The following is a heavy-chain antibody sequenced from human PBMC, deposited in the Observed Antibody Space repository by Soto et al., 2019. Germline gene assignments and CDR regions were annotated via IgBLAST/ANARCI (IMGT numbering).Heavy chain of an antibody. CDR3: AELGAWGDSAGTFDR. Sequence: SETLSLTCAVSGYSISSGYYWGWIRQPPGKGREWIGSISHSGSTYYSPSLKSRVTIPVDTSKKQFSLKLTSVTATDTAVYYGAELGAWGDSAGTFDRWRQGTLVTVSS. CDR2: ISHSGST. D-gene: IGHD7-27*01. J-gene: IGHJ4*02. V-gene: IGHV4-38-2*01. CDR1: GYSISSGYY.